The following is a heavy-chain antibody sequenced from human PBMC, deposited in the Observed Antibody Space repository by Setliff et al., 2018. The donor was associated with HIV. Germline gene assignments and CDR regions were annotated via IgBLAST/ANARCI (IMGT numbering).Heavy chain of an antibody. J-gene: IGHJ6*03. Sequence: SETLSLTCAVYGGSFSGYYWSWIRQPPGKGLEWIGETNHSGSTNYNPSLKSRVSISVDTSKNQFSLKLSPVTAADTAVYYCARVSVVMIVVVITPYYMDVWGQGTTVTVSS. V-gene: IGHV4-34*01. CDR1: GGSFSGYY. CDR3: ARVSVVMIVVVITPYYMDV. CDR2: TNHSGST. D-gene: IGHD3-22*01.